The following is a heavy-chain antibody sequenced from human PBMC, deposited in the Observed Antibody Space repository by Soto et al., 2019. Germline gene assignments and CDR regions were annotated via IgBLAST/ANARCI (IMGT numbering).Heavy chain of an antibody. V-gene: IGHV4-34*01. CDR3: ARLGYSCGYGVYYYHYCLDF. CDR1: DGSFSGYY. CDR2: ISHSGST. Sequence: PSETLSLTCADYDGSFSGYYWTWVRQPPGKGLEWIGEISHSGSTNYNPSLESRVTISIDLSENQFSLKLSSVTAADTAVYYCARLGYSCGYGVYYYHYCLDFWGPGTTVTLSS. J-gene: IGHJ6*02. D-gene: IGHD5-18*01.